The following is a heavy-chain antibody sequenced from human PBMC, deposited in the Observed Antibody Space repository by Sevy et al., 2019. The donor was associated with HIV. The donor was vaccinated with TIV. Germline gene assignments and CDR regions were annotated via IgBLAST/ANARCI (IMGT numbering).Heavy chain of an antibody. J-gene: IGHJ4*02. CDR3: ARRHDILTGYQYYFDY. D-gene: IGHD3-9*01. Sequence: ASVKVSCKASGGTFSSYAISWVRQAPGQGLEWMGGIIPIFGTANYAQKFQGRVTITGDESTSTAYMELSSLRSEDTAVYYCARRHDILTGYQYYFDYWGQGTLVTVSS. CDR2: IIPIFGTA. CDR1: GGTFSSYA. V-gene: IGHV1-69*13.